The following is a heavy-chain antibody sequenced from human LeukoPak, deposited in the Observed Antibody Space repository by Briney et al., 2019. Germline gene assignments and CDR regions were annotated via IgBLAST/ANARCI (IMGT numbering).Heavy chain of an antibody. Sequence: GASVRVSCKASGYTFTGYYMHWVRQAPGQGLEWMGWINPNSGGTNYAQKFQGRVTMTRDTSISTAYMELSRLRSDDTAVYYCARESSSGDAFDIWGQGTMVTVSS. J-gene: IGHJ3*02. D-gene: IGHD6-19*01. V-gene: IGHV1-2*02. CDR1: GYTFTGYY. CDR2: INPNSGGT. CDR3: ARESSSGDAFDI.